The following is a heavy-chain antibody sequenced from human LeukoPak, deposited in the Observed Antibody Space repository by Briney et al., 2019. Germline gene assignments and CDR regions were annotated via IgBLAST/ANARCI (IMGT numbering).Heavy chain of an antibody. D-gene: IGHD6-19*01. CDR3: ARHGIGSSGRYFDY. CDR1: GGSISSDH. V-gene: IGHV4-59*08. J-gene: IGHJ4*02. CDR2: IYYSGRT. Sequence: SETLSLTCSVSGGSISSDHWNWIRQTPGKGLEWIGCIYYSGRTYYNPSLKSRVTISVDMSKSQFSLKLSSVTAADTAVYYCARHGIGSSGRYFDYWGQGTLVTVSS.